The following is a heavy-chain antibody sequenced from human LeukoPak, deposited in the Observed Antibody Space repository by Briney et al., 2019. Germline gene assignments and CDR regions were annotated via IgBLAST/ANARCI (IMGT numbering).Heavy chain of an antibody. D-gene: IGHD1-26*01. J-gene: IGHJ4*02. CDR2: ISAYDGMK. Sequence: GASVRVSCKASGYTFTSHGISWVRQAPGQGLEWMGWISAYDGMKDYAQNFQGRATMTTDTSTGTAYMELRSLRSDDTAMYYCARASRVGAPREEGYWGQGTLVTVSS. CDR1: GYTFTSHG. V-gene: IGHV1-18*01. CDR3: ARASRVGAPREEGY.